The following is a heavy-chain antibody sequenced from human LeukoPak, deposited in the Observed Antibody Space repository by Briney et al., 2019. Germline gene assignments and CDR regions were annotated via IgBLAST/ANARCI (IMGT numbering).Heavy chain of an antibody. CDR3: AKGEGVFGQQYMVRGVINPTFDY. CDR2: ISGSGGST. CDR1: GFTFSSYA. J-gene: IGHJ4*02. Sequence: GGSLRLSCAASGFTFSSYAMSWVRQAPGKGLEWVSAISGSGGSTYYADSVKGRFTISRDNSKNTLYLQMNSLRAEDTAVYYCAKGEGVFGQQYMVRGVINPTFDYWGQGTLVTVSS. V-gene: IGHV3-23*01. D-gene: IGHD3-10*01.